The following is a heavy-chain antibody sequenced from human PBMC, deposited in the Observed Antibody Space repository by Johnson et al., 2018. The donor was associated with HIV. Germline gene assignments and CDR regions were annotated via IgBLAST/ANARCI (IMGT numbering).Heavy chain of an antibody. Sequence: QVQLVESGGGVVQPGRSLRLSCAASGFTFSSYAMHWVRQAPGKGLEWVAVISYDGSNTYYADSVKGRFSISRDNSKNTLYLQMNSLSTEDTAVYYCAKVRVAAMIVVVSGRDAFDIWGQGTMVTVSS. D-gene: IGHD3-22*01. V-gene: IGHV3-30*04. CDR3: AKVRVAAMIVVVSGRDAFDI. J-gene: IGHJ3*02. CDR2: ISYDGSNT. CDR1: GFTFSSYA.